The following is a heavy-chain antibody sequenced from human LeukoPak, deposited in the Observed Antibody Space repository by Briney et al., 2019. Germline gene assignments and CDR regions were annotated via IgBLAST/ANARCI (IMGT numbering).Heavy chain of an antibody. CDR1: GFTFTNYW. CDR3: ARGLRTFDY. J-gene: IGHJ4*02. CDR2: IKQDGSEK. D-gene: IGHD4-17*01. V-gene: IGHV3-7*01. Sequence: GGSLRLSCAASGFTFTNYWMNGVRQAPGKGLEWVANIKQDGSEKYYVDSVKGRFTISRDNAKNSLDLQMKSLRAEDTAVYYCARGLRTFDYWAQGTRVTVSS.